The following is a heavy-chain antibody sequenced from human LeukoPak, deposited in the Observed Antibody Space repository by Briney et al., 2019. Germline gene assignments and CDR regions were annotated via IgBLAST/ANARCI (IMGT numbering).Heavy chain of an antibody. CDR3: ARDLRLKELAYCGGDCLDY. Sequence: GGSLRLSCAASGFTFSNYAMHWVRPAPGKGLEYVSAISSNGGSTYYANSVKGRFTISRDNSKNTLYLQMGRLRAEDMAVYYCARDLRLKELAYCGGDCLDYWGQGTLVTVSS. CDR2: ISSNGGST. CDR1: GFTFSNYA. D-gene: IGHD2-21*02. V-gene: IGHV3-64*01. J-gene: IGHJ4*02.